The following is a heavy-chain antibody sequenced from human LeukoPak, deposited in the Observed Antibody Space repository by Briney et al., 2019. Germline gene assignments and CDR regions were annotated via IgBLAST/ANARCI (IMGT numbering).Heavy chain of an antibody. V-gene: IGHV3-23*01. CDR3: ATKTPGNYPYDY. D-gene: IGHD3-22*01. Sequence: PGGSLTLSRVLSGFTFTSAPMNWVRQAPGKGLEWVPTSGTDGDTYYADSVKGRFTISRDNSKNTVHLQMTSLRVEDTAVYYCATKTPGNYPYDYWGQGTLVIVSP. CDR1: GFTFTSAP. CDR2: SGTDGDT. J-gene: IGHJ4*02.